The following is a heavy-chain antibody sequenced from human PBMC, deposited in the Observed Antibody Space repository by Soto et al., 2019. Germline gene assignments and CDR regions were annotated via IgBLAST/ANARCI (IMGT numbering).Heavy chain of an antibody. CDR3: ARQYCSSTSCYGYYYYYYGMDV. Sequence: PGESLKLSCKGSGYSFTSYWISWVRQMPGKGLEWMGRIDPSDSYTNYSPSFQGHVTISADKSISTAYLQWSSLKASDTAMYYCARQYCSSTSCYGYYYYYYGMDVWGQGTTVTVSS. CDR2: IDPSDSYT. D-gene: IGHD2-2*01. J-gene: IGHJ6*02. CDR1: GYSFTSYW. V-gene: IGHV5-10-1*01.